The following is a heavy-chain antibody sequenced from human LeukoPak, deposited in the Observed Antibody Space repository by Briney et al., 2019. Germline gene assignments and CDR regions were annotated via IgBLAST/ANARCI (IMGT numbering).Heavy chain of an antibody. V-gene: IGHV1-18*04. CDR1: GYTFTSYG. D-gene: IGHD6-13*01. CDR3: ARDVKGIAAAGTGAFDI. Sequence: ASAKVSCKASGYTFTSYGISWVRQAPGQGLEWMGWISAYNGNTNYAQKLQGRVTMTTDTSTSTAYMELRSLRSDDTAVYYCARDVKGIAAAGTGAFDIWGQGTMVTVSS. J-gene: IGHJ3*02. CDR2: ISAYNGNT.